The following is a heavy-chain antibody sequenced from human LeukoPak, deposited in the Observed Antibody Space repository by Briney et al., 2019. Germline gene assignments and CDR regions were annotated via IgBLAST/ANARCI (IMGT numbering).Heavy chain of an antibody. Sequence: GGSLRLSCEASGFTSSNYWMSWVRQAPGKGLEWVAYINQDGSEKYYVDSVKGRFTISRDNAKNSPYLRMNSLRAEDTAVYYCARGLDAFDIWGQGTMVTVSS. CDR3: ARGLDAFDI. V-gene: IGHV3-7*03. CDR2: INQDGSEK. J-gene: IGHJ3*02. CDR1: GFTSSNYW.